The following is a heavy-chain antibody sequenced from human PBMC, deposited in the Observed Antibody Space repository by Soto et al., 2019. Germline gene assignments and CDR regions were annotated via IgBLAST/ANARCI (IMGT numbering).Heavy chain of an antibody. J-gene: IGHJ4*02. CDR3: AREPARGGGSYLGYFDY. D-gene: IGHD1-26*01. V-gene: IGHV4-30-4*01. CDR2: IYYRGST. CDR1: GGSIRSGDNY. Sequence: QVQLQESGPRLVKPSQTLSLTCTVSGGSIRSGDNYWSWIRQTPGKGLEWIGYIYYRGSTYYNQSLKIRVTASADTPISHLSRTLTSVTAADMAVYYCAREPARGGGSYLGYFDYWGQGTPVTVSS.